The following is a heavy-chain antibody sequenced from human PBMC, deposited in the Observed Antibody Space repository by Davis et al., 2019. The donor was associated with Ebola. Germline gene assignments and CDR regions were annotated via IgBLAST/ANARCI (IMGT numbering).Heavy chain of an antibody. CDR1: GFTFSSYE. Sequence: GESLKISCAASGFTFSSYEMNWVRQAPGKGLEWVSYISSSGSTIYYADSVKGRFTISRDNAKNSLYLQMNSLRAEDTAVYYCARVVSPNVVSALDVWGQGTTVTVSS. V-gene: IGHV3-48*03. J-gene: IGHJ6*02. CDR2: ISSSGSTI. CDR3: ARVVSPNVVSALDV. D-gene: IGHD2-21*01.